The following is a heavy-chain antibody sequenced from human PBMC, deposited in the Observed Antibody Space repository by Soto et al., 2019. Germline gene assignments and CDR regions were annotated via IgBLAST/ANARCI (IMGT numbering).Heavy chain of an antibody. V-gene: IGHV3-7*03. D-gene: IGHD2-15*01. CDR2: IKQDGSEK. CDR1: GFTCSSYW. J-gene: IGHJ3*02. Sequence: LRLSCAASGFTCSSYWMSWVRQTPGKGLEWVANIKQDGSEKYYVDSVKGRFTISRDNAKNSLYLQMNSLRAEDTAVYYCARDRPVVAFDIWGQGTMVTVSS. CDR3: ARDRPVVAFDI.